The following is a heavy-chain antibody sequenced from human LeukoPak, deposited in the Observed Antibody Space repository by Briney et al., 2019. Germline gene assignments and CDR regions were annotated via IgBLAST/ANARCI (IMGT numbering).Heavy chain of an antibody. CDR1: GFTFSVYW. Sequence: GGSLRLSCAASGFTFSVYWMHWVRQAPGKGLVWVSRINSDGSSTNYADSVKCRFTISRDNAKNTLSLQMNSLRAEDTAVYYCARSRAGAFDIWGQGTMVTVSS. CDR3: ARSRAGAFDI. J-gene: IGHJ3*02. V-gene: IGHV3-74*01. CDR2: INSDGSST. D-gene: IGHD3-10*01.